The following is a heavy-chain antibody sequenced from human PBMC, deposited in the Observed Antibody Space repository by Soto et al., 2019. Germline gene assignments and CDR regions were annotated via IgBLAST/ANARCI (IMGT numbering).Heavy chain of an antibody. CDR1: GYTFSGYY. J-gene: IGHJ6*02. CDR3: ARGVVVVAATTPYGDYYYGMDV. D-gene: IGHD2-15*01. V-gene: IGHV1-2*04. CDR2: INPNSGGT. Sequence: GGSVKGSCKASGYTFSGYYMHWVGQAPGQGVEWVGWINPNSGGTNYAQKFQGWVTMTRDTSISTAYMELSRLRSDDTAVYYCARGVVVVAATTPYGDYYYGMDVWGQGTTVTVSS.